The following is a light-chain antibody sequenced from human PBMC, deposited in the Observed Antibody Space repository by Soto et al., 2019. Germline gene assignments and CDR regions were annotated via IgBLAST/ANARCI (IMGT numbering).Light chain of an antibody. CDR3: CSYAGSYRNV. J-gene: IGLJ1*01. Sequence: QSVLAQPASVSGSPGQSITISCTGTSSDVGAYNYVAWYQQYPGKAPKLMIYEVSNRPSGVSNRFSGSKSGNTAFLTISGLQAEDEADYYCCSYAGSYRNVFGSGTKVTVL. V-gene: IGLV2-14*01. CDR2: EVS. CDR1: SSDVGAYNY.